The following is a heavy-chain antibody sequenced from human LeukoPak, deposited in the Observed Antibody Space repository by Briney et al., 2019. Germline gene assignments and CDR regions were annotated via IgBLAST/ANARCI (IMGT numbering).Heavy chain of an antibody. V-gene: IGHV3-21*01. CDR2: ISSSGSGTYI. J-gene: IGHJ4*02. CDR3: ARDPGRSGGSCYSDY. Sequence: PGGSLRLSCAASGFTFGSSSMTWVRQAPGKGLGWVSTISSSGSGTYIYYADSVKGRFTISRDNAKNSLYLQMNSLRAEDTAVYYCARDPGRSGGSCYSDYWGQGTLVTVSS. D-gene: IGHD2-15*01. CDR1: GFTFGSSS.